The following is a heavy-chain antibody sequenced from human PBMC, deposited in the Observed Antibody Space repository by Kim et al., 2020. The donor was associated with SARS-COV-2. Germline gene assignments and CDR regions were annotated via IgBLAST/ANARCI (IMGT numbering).Heavy chain of an antibody. V-gene: IGHV3-30-3*01. D-gene: IGHD6-13*01. CDR3: AREGEIYIAAARFDY. CDR2: ISYDGSNK. CDR1: GFTFSSYA. J-gene: IGHJ4*02. Sequence: GGSLRLSCAASGFTFSSYAMHWVRQAPGKGLEWVAVISYDGSNKYYADSVKGRFTISRDNSKNTLYLQMNSLRAEDTAVYYCAREGEIYIAAARFDYWGQGTLVTVSS.